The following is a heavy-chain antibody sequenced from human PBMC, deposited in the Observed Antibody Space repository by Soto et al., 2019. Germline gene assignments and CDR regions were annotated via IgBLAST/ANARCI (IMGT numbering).Heavy chain of an antibody. CDR2: ISSSASTI. Sequence: EVQLVESGGGLVQPGGSLTLACVASGFTFSSYEMNWVRQAPGKGLEWLSYISSSASTIFYADSVKGRFTISRDNAKNALYMQMNSLRAEDTAVYYCARNSAGSNYVLGYWGQGTLVTVSS. J-gene: IGHJ4*02. V-gene: IGHV3-48*03. CDR3: ARNSAGSNYVLGY. D-gene: IGHD4-4*01. CDR1: GFTFSSYE.